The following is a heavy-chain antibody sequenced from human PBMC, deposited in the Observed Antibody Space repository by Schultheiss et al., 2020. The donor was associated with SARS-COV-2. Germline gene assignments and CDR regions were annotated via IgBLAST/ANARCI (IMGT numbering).Heavy chain of an antibody. J-gene: IGHJ4*02. CDR3: AKERGGGGRGPFDS. D-gene: IGHD3-16*01. V-gene: IGHV3-23*01. CDR2: ISGSGGST. CDR1: NGSFSGYY. Sequence: WETLSLTCAVYNGSFSGYYWSWIRQPPGKGLEWVSAISGSGGSTYYADSVKGRFTISRDNSKNTLDLQMTSLRAEDTAMYYCAKERGGGGRGPFDSWGQGTLVTVSS.